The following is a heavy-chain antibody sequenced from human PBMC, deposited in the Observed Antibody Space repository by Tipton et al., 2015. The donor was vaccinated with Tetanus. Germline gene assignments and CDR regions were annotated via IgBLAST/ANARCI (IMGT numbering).Heavy chain of an antibody. D-gene: IGHD3-22*01. J-gene: IGHJ3*02. CDR3: ASVHSRANRPVVPPDI. CDR1: GGSISSGGYY. V-gene: IGHV4-31*03. CDR2: IYYSGST. Sequence: TLSLTCTVSGGSISSGGYYWSWIRQHPGKGLEWIGYIYYSGSTYYNPSLKSRVTISVDTSKNQFSLKLSSVTAADTAVYYCASVHSRANRPVVPPDIWGQGTMVTVSS.